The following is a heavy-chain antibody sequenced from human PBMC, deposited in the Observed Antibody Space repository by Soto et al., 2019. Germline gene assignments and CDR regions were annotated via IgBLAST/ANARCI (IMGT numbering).Heavy chain of an antibody. CDR3: DRYYYAYY. J-gene: IGHJ4*02. CDR1: GGSISTSSYY. V-gene: IGHV4-39*07. D-gene: IGHD3-22*01. CDR2: IYYSGST. Sequence: SETLSLTCTVSGGSISTSSYYWGWIRQPPGKGLEWIGSIYYSGSTHYTPSLKSRVTISVDTSKNQFSLKLSSVTAPDTAVYYCDRYYYAYYWGQGTLVTVSS.